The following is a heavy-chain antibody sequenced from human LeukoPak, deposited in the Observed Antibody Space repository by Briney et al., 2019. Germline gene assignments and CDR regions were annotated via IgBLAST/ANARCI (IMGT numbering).Heavy chain of an antibody. D-gene: IGHD2-15*01. CDR2: ISGSGGST. J-gene: IGHJ4*02. CDR3: AKGRSIVVVVAGFDY. Sequence: GGSLRLSCAAPGFTFSSYAMSWVRQAPGKGLEWVSAISGSGGSTYYADSVKGRFTISRDNSKNTLYLQMNSLRAEDTAVYYCAKGRSIVVVVAGFDYWGQGTLVTVSS. V-gene: IGHV3-23*01. CDR1: GFTFSSYA.